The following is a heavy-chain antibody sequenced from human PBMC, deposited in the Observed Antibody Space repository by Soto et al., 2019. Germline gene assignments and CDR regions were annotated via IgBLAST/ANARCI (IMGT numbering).Heavy chain of an antibody. V-gene: IGHV3-48*04. D-gene: IGHD3-10*01. Sequence: GGSLRLSCAASGFTFSSYAMTWVRQAPGKGLEWVSYISSSGSTIYYADSVKGRFTISRDNAKNSLYLQMNSLRAEDTAVYYCATNLWFGELLTSGYYGMDVWGQGTTVTVSS. CDR3: ATNLWFGELLTSGYYGMDV. CDR2: ISSSGSTI. CDR1: GFTFSSYA. J-gene: IGHJ6*02.